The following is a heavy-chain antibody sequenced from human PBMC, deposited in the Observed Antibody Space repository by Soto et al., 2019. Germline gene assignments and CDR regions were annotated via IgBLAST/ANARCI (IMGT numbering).Heavy chain of an antibody. J-gene: IGHJ6*03. CDR3: ARGSNNYNYNYYFYMDV. V-gene: IGHV1-2*02. CDR2: INPNTGVT. D-gene: IGHD4-4*01. Sequence: ASVKVSCKASGYTFTSYAMHWVRQAPGQRLEWMGWINPNTGVTNYAQKFQGRVSMTGDTSINTASMELSWLTSDDTAVYYCARGSNNYNYNYYFYMDVWGKGTTVTVSS. CDR1: GYTFTSYA.